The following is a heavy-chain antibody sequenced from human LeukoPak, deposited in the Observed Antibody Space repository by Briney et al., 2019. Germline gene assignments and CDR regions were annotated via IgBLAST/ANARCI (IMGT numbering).Heavy chain of an antibody. D-gene: IGHD5-12*01. V-gene: IGHV3-23*01. Sequence: QPGGSLRLSCATSGFTFSNYAVSWVRQAPGKGLEWVSSISGSGGTTYYADSVKGRFTISRDNSKNTLCLQMNSLRAEDTAVYYCAKDPYRASSGLVDYWGQGTLVTVSS. CDR2: ISGSGGTT. CDR1: GFTFSNYA. CDR3: AKDPYRASSGLVDY. J-gene: IGHJ4*02.